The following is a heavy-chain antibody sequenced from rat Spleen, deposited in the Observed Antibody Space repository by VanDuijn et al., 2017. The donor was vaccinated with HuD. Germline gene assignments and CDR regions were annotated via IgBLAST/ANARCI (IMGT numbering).Heavy chain of an antibody. Sequence: EVQLVESGGGLVQPGNSLKLSCAASGFTFSDYAMAWVRQSPKKGLEWVATIIYDGSSTYYRDSVKGRFTISRDNAKSTLYLQMDSLRSEDTATYYCATDRDGYWGQGVMVTVSS. J-gene: IGHJ2*01. CDR3: ATDRDGY. CDR1: GFTFSDYA. V-gene: IGHV5S10*01. D-gene: IGHD4-3*01. CDR2: IIYDGSST.